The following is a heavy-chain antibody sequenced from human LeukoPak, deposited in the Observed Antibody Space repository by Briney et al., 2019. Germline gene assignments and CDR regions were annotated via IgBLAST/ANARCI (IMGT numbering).Heavy chain of an antibody. D-gene: IGHD3-9*01. V-gene: IGHV1-18*01. J-gene: IGHJ4*02. CDR1: GYTFTSYG. Sequence: GASVKVSCKASGYTFTSYGISWVRQAPGQGLEWMGWISAYNGNTNYAQKLQGRVTMTTDTSTSTAYMELRSLRSDDTAVYYCARVGIPYFDWLLSGTPGTYYFDYWGQGTLVTVSS. CDR2: ISAYNGNT. CDR3: ARVGIPYFDWLLSGTPGTYYFDY.